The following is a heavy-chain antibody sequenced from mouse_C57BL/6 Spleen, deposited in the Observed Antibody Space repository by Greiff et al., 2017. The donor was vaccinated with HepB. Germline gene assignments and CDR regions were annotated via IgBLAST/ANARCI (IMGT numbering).Heavy chain of an antibody. Sequence: VQLQQSGAELVKPGASVKLSCKASGYTFTSYWMQWVKQRPGQGLEWIGEIDPSDSYTNYNQKFKGKATLTVDTSSSTAYMQLSSLTSEDSAVYCGARRDRTAQADGFAYGGQGTLVTVSA. CDR3: ARRDRTAQADGFAY. CDR2: IDPSDSYT. J-gene: IGHJ3*01. CDR1: GYTFTSYW. V-gene: IGHV1-50*01. D-gene: IGHD3-2*02.